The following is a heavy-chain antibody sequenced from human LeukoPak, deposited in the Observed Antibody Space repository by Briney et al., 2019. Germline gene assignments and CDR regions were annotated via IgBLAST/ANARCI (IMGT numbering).Heavy chain of an antibody. CDR1: GFTFSSYA. Sequence: PGGSLRLSCAASGFTFSSYAMHWVRQAPGKGLEWVAVISYDGSNKYYADSVKGRFTISRDNSKNTLYLQMNSLRAEDTAVYYCARGVGLWVGDNWFDPWGQGTLVTVSS. CDR3: ARGVGLWVGDNWFDP. CDR2: ISYDGSNK. V-gene: IGHV3-30-3*01. J-gene: IGHJ5*02. D-gene: IGHD3-10*01.